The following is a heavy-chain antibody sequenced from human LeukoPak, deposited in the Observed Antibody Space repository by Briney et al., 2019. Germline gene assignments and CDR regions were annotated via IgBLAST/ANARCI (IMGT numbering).Heavy chain of an antibody. Sequence: SETLSLTCTVSGGSISSYYWSWIRQPPGKGLEWIGYIYYSGSTNYNPSLKSRVTISVDTSKNQFSLKLSSVTAADTAVYYCAILAADCYDSSGYYLGYWGQGTLVTVSS. CDR2: IYYSGST. CDR1: GGSISSYY. J-gene: IGHJ4*02. CDR3: AILAADCYDSSGYYLGY. D-gene: IGHD3-22*01. V-gene: IGHV4-59*01.